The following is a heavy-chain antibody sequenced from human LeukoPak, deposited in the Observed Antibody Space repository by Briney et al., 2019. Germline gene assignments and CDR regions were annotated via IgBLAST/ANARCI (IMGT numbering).Heavy chain of an antibody. CDR1: GYTFTGYY. Sequence: ASVTVSCKASGYTFTGYYMHWVRQAPGQGLEWMGWINPNSGGTNYAQKFQGRVTMTRDTSISTAYMELSRLRSDDTAVYYCARDQGSSGYRSDYFDYWGQGTLVTVSS. D-gene: IGHD5-12*01. V-gene: IGHV1-2*02. CDR3: ARDQGSSGYRSDYFDY. CDR2: INPNSGGT. J-gene: IGHJ4*02.